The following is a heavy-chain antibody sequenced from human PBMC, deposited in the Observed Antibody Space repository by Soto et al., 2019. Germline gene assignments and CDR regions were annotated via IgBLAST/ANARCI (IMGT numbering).Heavy chain of an antibody. D-gene: IGHD3-22*01. J-gene: IGHJ4*02. CDR3: ATNYYDSSGYYFGY. Sequence: ASVKVSCKASGYTFTSYGISWVRQAPGQGLEWMGRIIPILGIANYAQKFQGRVTITADKSTSTAYMELSSLRSEDTAVYYCATNYYDSSGYYFGYWGQGTLVTVSS. CDR1: GYTFTSYG. V-gene: IGHV1-69*04. CDR2: IIPILGIA.